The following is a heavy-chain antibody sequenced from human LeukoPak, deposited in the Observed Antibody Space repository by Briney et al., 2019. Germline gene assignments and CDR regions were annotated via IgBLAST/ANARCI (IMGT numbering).Heavy chain of an antibody. J-gene: IGHJ6*03. CDR3: ARARYETRIWPKSRYDYYHYMDV. CDR1: GYTFTSYV. CDR2: INAGNGNT. V-gene: IGHV1-3*03. Sequence: GASVKVSCKASGYTFTSYVIHWVRQAPGQRLEWMGWINAGNGNTKYSQEFQDRVTITRDTSASTAYMELSSLRSEDMAVCYCARARYETRIWPKSRYDYYHYMDVWGKGTTVTVSS. D-gene: IGHD3-3*01.